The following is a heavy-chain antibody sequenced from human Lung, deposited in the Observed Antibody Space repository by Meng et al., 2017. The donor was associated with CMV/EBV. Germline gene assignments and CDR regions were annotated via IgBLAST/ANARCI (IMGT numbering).Heavy chain of an antibody. D-gene: IGHD5-24*01. CDR3: ARDPKEDGGVTLDN. CDR2: INQEGSQR. V-gene: IGHV3-7*01. J-gene: IGHJ4*02. Sequence: GESLKISCVASGFSLSNYWMTWVRQAPGKALEWVANINQEGSQRYYVDSVRGRFTITRDNGGDSLYLQMNSLGGDDTAVEYWARDPKEDGGVTLDNWGQGXLVTVSS. CDR1: GFSLSNYW.